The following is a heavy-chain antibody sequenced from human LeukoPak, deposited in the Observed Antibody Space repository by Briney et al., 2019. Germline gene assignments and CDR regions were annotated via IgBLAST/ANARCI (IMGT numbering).Heavy chain of an antibody. Sequence: QPGGSLRLSCVASGFAFSTYEMNWVRQAPGKGLEWVSYISSSGVTISYADSVKGRFTISRDNANNSLFLQMNSLRAEDTAVYYCAKAHDDSSGYYYGYYYYYMDVWGKGTTVTVSS. CDR2: ISSSGVTI. CDR1: GFAFSTYE. V-gene: IGHV3-48*03. J-gene: IGHJ6*03. CDR3: AKAHDDSSGYYYGYYYYYMDV. D-gene: IGHD3-22*01.